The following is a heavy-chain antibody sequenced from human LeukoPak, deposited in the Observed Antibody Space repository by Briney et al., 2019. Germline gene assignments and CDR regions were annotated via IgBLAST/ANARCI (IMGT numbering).Heavy chain of an antibody. Sequence: SETLSLTCTVSGASISSGGYYWSWIRRHPGKGLEWIGYIYYSGSTYYNPSLRSRLTISVDTFKNRFSLKLTSVTAADTAVYYCARDRGYFDSALGYFDYWGQGTLVTVSS. D-gene: IGHD3-22*01. CDR2: IYYSGST. J-gene: IGHJ4*02. CDR3: ARDRGYFDSALGYFDY. CDR1: GASISSGGYY. V-gene: IGHV4-31*03.